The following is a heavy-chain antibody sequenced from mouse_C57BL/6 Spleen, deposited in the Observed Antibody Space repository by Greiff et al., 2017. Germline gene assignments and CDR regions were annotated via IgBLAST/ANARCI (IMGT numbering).Heavy chain of an antibody. CDR2: ISSGSSTI. D-gene: IGHD3-2*02. V-gene: IGHV5-17*01. CDR1: GFTFSDYG. CDR3: ATLRLYAMDY. J-gene: IGHJ4*01. Sequence: EVKVEESGGGLVKPGGSLKLSCAASGFTFSDYGMHWVRQAPEKGLEWVAYISSGSSTIYYADTVKGRFTISRDNAKNTLFLQMTSLRSEDTAMYYCATLRLYAMDYWGQGTSVTVSS.